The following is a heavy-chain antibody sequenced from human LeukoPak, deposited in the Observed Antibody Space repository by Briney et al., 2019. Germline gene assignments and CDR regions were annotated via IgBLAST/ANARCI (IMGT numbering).Heavy chain of an antibody. V-gene: IGHV3-21*01. J-gene: IGHJ4*02. D-gene: IGHD3-3*02. Sequence: GGSLRLSCAASGFISSRYTINWVRQAPGKGLEWVSSIWSGSAEIHYADSGKGRFTISRDNAKDALYLQMNSLRSEDSAVYYCARDFFHSDISRPFDYWGQGTLVTVSS. CDR3: ARDFFHSDISRPFDY. CDR2: IWSGSAEI. CDR1: GFISSRYT.